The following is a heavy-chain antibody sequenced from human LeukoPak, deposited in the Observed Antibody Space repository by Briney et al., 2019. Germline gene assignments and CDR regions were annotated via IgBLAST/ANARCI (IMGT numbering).Heavy chain of an antibody. CDR1: GGSVSSYY. J-gene: IGHJ5*02. D-gene: IGHD5-24*01. Sequence: SETLSLTCTVSGGSVSSYYWSWIRQPPGKGLEWIGYIYTSGSTNYNPAIKSRVTISVDTSKNQFSLKLRSVTAADTAVYYCARHSSPRWLQLVSWGQGTLVTVSS. V-gene: IGHV4-4*09. CDR2: IYTSGST. CDR3: ARHSSPRWLQLVS.